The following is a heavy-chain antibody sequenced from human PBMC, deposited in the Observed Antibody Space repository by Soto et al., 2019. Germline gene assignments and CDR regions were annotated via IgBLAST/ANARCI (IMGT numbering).Heavy chain of an antibody. CDR3: ARALRFLEWLPYFDY. CDR1: GFTVSSNY. V-gene: IGHV3-53*01. D-gene: IGHD3-3*01. CDR2: IYSGGST. Sequence: GGSLRLSCAASGFTVSSNYMSWVRQAPGKGLEWVSVIYSGGSTYYADSVKGRFTISRDNSKNTLYLQMNSLRAEDTAVYYCARALRFLEWLPYFDYWGQGTLVTVSS. J-gene: IGHJ4*02.